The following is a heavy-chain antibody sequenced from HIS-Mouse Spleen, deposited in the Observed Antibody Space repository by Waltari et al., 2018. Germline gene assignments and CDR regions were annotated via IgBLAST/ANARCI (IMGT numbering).Heavy chain of an antibody. J-gene: IGHJ4*02. Sequence: QVTLKESGPVLVKPTETLTLTCTVSGFSLSNARMGVSWIRQPPGKALEWLAHIFSNDEKTYRTSLKARLTISKETSISLVVLTMTNMDPVDTATYYCARILGMGAFDILTAYYDYWGQGTLVTVSS. V-gene: IGHV2-26*01. CDR3: ARILGMGAFDILTAYYDY. CDR2: IFSNDEK. D-gene: IGHD3-9*01. CDR1: GFSLSNARMG.